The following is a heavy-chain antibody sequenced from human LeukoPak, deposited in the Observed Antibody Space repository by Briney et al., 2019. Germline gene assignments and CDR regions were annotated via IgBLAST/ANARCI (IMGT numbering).Heavy chain of an antibody. CDR2: ISAYNGNT. D-gene: IGHD1-26*01. CDR1: GGTFSSYA. J-gene: IGHJ4*02. Sequence: GASVKVSCKASGGTFSSYAISWVRQAPGQGLEWMGWISAYNGNTNYAQKLQGRVTMTTDTSTSTAYMELRSLRSDDTAVYYCARILVGATYFDYWGQGTLVTVSS. CDR3: ARILVGATYFDY. V-gene: IGHV1-18*01.